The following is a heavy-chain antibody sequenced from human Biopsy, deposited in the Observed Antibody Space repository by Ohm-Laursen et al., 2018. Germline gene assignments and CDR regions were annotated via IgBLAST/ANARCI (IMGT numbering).Heavy chain of an antibody. CDR3: AFCGPVCG. D-gene: IGHD2-21*01. CDR2: ISASGGDK. CDR1: GTTFTRYA. V-gene: IGHV3-23*01. Sequence: SLRLSCTAFGTTFTRYAFSWVRQGTEMGLEWVSGISASGGDKYYADSVKGRFTISRDNSKSTVYLQVSSLRPEDTARYYCAFCGPVCGWGQGTLVTVSS. J-gene: IGHJ4*02.